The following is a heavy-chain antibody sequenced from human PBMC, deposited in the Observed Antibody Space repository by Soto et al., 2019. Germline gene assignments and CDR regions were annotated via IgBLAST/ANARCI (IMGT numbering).Heavy chain of an antibody. CDR2: ISSSSNTK. D-gene: IGHD4-17*01. CDR1: GFTFSSYN. Sequence: GGSLRLSCAASGFTFSSYNMNWVRQAPGKGLEWLSYISSSSNTKYYADSVKGRLTISRDNAKSSLYLQMNSLRAEDTAVYYCAREPYGDFSFDPGGQGTLVTVSS. CDR3: AREPYGDFSFDP. V-gene: IGHV3-48*01. J-gene: IGHJ5*02.